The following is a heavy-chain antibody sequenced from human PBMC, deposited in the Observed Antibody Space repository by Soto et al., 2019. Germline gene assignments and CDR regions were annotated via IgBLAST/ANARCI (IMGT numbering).Heavy chain of an antibody. V-gene: IGHV1-69*13. Sequence: SVKCSVKASGCTFSSYAISWVRQAPGQVLDWIGGIIPIFGTANYAQKFQGRVTITADESTSTAYMELSSLRSEDTAVYYCARENLRDRYIQHWG. CDR3: ARENLRDRYIQH. D-gene: IGHD2-15*01. CDR2: IIPIFGTA. J-gene: IGHJ1*01. CDR1: GCTFSSYA.